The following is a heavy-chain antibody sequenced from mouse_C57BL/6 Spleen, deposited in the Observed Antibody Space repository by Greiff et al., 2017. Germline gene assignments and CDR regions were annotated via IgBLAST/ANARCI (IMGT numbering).Heavy chain of an antibody. V-gene: IGHV5-9*01. CDR2: ISGGGGNT. J-gene: IGHJ4*01. CDR1: GFTFSSYT. CDR3: ARQRGSPFMDY. Sequence: DVKLVESGGGLVKPGGSLKLSCAASGFTFSSYTMSWVRQTPEKRLEWVATISGGGGNTYYPDSVKGRFTISRDNAKNTLYLQMSSLRSEDTALYYCARQRGSPFMDYWGQGTSVTVSS.